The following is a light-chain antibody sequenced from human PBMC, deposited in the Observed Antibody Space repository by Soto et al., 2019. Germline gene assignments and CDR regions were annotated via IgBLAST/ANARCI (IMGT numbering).Light chain of an antibody. CDR3: QQFSSSPYT. J-gene: IGKJ2*01. CDR1: QSVSNNY. CDR2: ATS. V-gene: IGKV3-20*01. Sequence: EIELTQSPGTLSLSPGERATLSCRASQSVSNNYLAWYQQKPGQAPRLLIYATSRRATDIPDRFSGSGSGTDFTLTVSRLEPEDFAVCYCQQFSSSPYTFGQGTKVDIK.